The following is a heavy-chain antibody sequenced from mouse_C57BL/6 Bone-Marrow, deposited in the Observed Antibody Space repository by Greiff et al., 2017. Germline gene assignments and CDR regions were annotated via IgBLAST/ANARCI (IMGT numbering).Heavy chain of an antibody. D-gene: IGHD3-1*01. CDR2: IYPGSGNT. Sequence: VQLQQSGAELVRPGASVKLSCKASGYTFTDYYINWVKQRPGQGLEWIARIYPGSGNTYYNEKFKGKATLTAEKSSSTAYMQLSSLTSEDSAVKFCARGGLPFDYWGQGTTLTVSS. V-gene: IGHV1-76*01. CDR1: GYTFTDYY. CDR3: ARGGLPFDY. J-gene: IGHJ2*01.